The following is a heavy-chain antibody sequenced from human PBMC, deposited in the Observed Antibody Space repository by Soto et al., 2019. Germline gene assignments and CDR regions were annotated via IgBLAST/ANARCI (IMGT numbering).Heavy chain of an antibody. CDR1: GFSLSVYGVR. Sequence: SGPTLVNPTQSLTLTCSFSGFSLSVYGVRVIWFRQPPGETLEWLALIHWNDDKRYSPYLKSRLTITKDTSKNQVVLTLTNLDPLDTGTYFCAHTKDSSGFLTSWGQGILVTVSS. CDR3: AHTKDSSGFLTS. D-gene: IGHD3-22*01. V-gene: IGHV2-5*01. CDR2: IHWNDDK. J-gene: IGHJ5*02.